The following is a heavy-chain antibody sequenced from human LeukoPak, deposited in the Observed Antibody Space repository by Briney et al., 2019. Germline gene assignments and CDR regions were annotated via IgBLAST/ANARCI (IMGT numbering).Heavy chain of an antibody. D-gene: IGHD3-16*01. V-gene: IGHV3-30*02. CDR1: GFTFSSYD. CDR2: IRYDGSNK. Sequence: GGSLRLSCAASGFTFSSYDMHWVRQAPGKGLEWVTFIRYDGSNKYYADSVKGRFSISRDNSKNTMYLQMNSLRAEDTAVYYCARGGGYLSAFDIWGQGKMVTVSS. J-gene: IGHJ3*02. CDR3: ARGGGYLSAFDI.